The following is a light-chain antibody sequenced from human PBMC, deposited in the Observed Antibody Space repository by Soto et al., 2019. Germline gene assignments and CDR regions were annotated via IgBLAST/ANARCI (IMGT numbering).Light chain of an antibody. Sequence: EIVLTQSPATLSLSPGERATLSSRASQSVSSYLAWYQQRPGQAPRLLIYGASSRATGIPDRFSGSGSGTDFTLTISRLEAEDFAVYYCQQYGSSSWTFGQGTKVDIK. CDR1: QSVSSY. J-gene: IGKJ1*01. CDR3: QQYGSSSWT. V-gene: IGKV3-20*01. CDR2: GAS.